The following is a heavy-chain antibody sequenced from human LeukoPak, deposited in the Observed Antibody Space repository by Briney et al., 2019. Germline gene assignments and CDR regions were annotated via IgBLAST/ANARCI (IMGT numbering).Heavy chain of an antibody. J-gene: IGHJ6*04. V-gene: IGHV3-13*01. Sequence: PGGSLRLSCAVSGFTFSNYDMHWVRQATGKGLEWVSGVDTAGGTYYPGSVKGRFTISRDNAKNSLYLQMNSLRAEDTAVYYCAELGITMIGGVWGKGTTVTIPS. CDR2: VDTAGGT. CDR1: GFTFSNYD. CDR3: AELGITMIGGV. D-gene: IGHD3-10*02.